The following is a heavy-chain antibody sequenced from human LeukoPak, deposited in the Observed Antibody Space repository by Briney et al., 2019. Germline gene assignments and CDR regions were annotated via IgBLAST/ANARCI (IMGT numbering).Heavy chain of an antibody. Sequence: GGTLRLSCAASGFTFSSYGMHWVRQAPGKGLEWVAFIRYDGSNKYYADSVKGRFTISRDNSKNTLYLRMNSLRAEDTAIYYCAKRIVVVVAATYYWGQGTLVTVSS. D-gene: IGHD2-15*01. CDR3: AKRIVVVVAATYY. CDR2: IRYDGSNK. V-gene: IGHV3-30*02. J-gene: IGHJ4*02. CDR1: GFTFSSYG.